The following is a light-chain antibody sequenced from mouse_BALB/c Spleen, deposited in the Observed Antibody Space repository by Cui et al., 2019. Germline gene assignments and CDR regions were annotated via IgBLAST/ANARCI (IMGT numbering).Light chain of an antibody. CDR3: HQRSSYYT. J-gene: IGKJ2*01. V-gene: IGKV4-70*01. Sequence: QIVLTKSPAIMYASPGDKVTMTCSASSSTSYMHWYQQKPGTSPKRWIYDTSKRASGVPARFSGSGSGTSYSLAISSMEAEDAATDYCHQRSSYYTFGGGTKLEIK. CDR2: DTS. CDR1: SSTSY.